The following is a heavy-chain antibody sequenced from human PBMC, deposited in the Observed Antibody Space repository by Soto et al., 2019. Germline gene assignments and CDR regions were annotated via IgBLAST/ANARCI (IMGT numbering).Heavy chain of an antibody. V-gene: IGHV1-46*03. J-gene: IGHJ4*02. Sequence: ASVKVSCKASGYTFTSYYMHWVRQAPGQGLEWMGIINPSGGSTSYAQKFQGRVTMTRDTSTSTVYMELSSLRSEDTAVYYCARDQRSFPYYDFWSGYYSPFDYWGQGTLVTVSS. CDR2: INPSGGST. CDR1: GYTFTSYY. D-gene: IGHD3-3*01. CDR3: ARDQRSFPYYDFWSGYYSPFDY.